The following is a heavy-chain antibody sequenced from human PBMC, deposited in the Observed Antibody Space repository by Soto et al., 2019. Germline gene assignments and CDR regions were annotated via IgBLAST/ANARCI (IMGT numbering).Heavy chain of an antibody. J-gene: IGHJ6*02. Sequence: PGESLKISCKGSGYSFISYWIGWVRQMPGKGLEWMGIIYPGDSDTRYSPSFQGQVTISADKSISTAYLQWSSLKASDTAMYYCATYSSSWYGLRFGYRYGMDVWGQGTTVTVSS. CDR1: GYSFISYW. CDR2: IYPGDSDT. D-gene: IGHD6-13*01. V-gene: IGHV5-51*01. CDR3: ATYSSSWYGLRFGYRYGMDV.